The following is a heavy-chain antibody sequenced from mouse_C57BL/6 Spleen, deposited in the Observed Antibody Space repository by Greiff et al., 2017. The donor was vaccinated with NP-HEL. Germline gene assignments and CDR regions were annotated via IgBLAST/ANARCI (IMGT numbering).Heavy chain of an antibody. CDR3: ARRGPRSYYFDY. J-gene: IGHJ2*01. CDR2: IYPGDGDT. V-gene: IGHV1-80*01. CDR1: GYAFSSYW. Sequence: VQLVESGAELVKPGASVKISCKASGYAFSSYWMNWVKQRPGKGLEWIGQIYPGDGDTNYNGKFKGKATLTADKSSSTAYMQLSSLTSEDSAVYFCARRGPRSYYFDYWGQGTTLTVSS.